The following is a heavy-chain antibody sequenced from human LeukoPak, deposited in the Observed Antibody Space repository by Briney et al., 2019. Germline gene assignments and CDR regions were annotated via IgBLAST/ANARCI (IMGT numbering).Heavy chain of an antibody. Sequence: GASVKVSCKASAYTFTGYYMHWVRQAPGQGLEWMGWINPNSGGTNYAQKFQGRVTMTRDTSISTAYMELSRLRSDDTAVYYCARGYCSSTSCYPVDYWGQGTLVTVSS. V-gene: IGHV1-2*02. D-gene: IGHD2-2*01. CDR2: INPNSGGT. CDR3: ARGYCSSTSCYPVDY. CDR1: AYTFTGYY. J-gene: IGHJ4*02.